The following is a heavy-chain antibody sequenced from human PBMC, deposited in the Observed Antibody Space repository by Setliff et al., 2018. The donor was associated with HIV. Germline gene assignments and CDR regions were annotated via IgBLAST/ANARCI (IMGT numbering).Heavy chain of an antibody. Sequence: GGSLRLSCKASGFAFTDYYMTWIRQAPGKGLEWIAYISSSGTNTHYADSVRGRFTISRDNAENSLYLQMDTLRADDSAIYYCARERINDFWGQGTPVTVSS. V-gene: IGHV3-11*04. CDR3: ARERINDF. CDR1: GFAFTDYY. CDR2: ISSSGTNT. J-gene: IGHJ4*02.